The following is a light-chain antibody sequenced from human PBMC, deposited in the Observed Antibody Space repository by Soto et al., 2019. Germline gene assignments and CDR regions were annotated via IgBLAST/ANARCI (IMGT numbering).Light chain of an antibody. CDR2: GAS. J-gene: IGKJ1*01. Sequence: EIVLTQSPGTLSLSPGERGTLSCRASQSISSSYLAWYQQRSGQAPRLLIYGASNRATGIPDRFSGSGSGTDFSLSISRLEPEDFALYFCQQYDSSPWTFGQGTKVEIK. CDR3: QQYDSSPWT. CDR1: QSISSSY. V-gene: IGKV3-20*01.